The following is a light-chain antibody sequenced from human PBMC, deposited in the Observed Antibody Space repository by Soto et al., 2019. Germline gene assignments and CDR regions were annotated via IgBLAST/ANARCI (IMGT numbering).Light chain of an antibody. CDR3: RSYTSSSTLV. V-gene: IGLV2-14*01. J-gene: IGLJ1*01. CDR2: EVS. CDR1: SSDVGGYNY. Sequence: QSALTQPASVSGSPGQSITISCTGTSSDVGGYNYVSWYQQHPGKAPKLMIYEVSNRPSGVSNRFSGSKSGNTASLTISGLQAETEADYYCRSYTSSSTLVFGTGTKVTVL.